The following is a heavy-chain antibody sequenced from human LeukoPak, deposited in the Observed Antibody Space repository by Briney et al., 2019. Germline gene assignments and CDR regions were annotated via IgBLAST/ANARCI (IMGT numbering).Heavy chain of an antibody. V-gene: IGHV1-2*06. Sequence: ASVKVSCKASGYTFTGYYMHWVRRAPGQGLEWMGRINPNSGGTNYAQKFQGRVTMTRDTSISTAYMELSRLRSDDTAVYYCARDKESGYYTNWFDPWGQGTLVTVSS. CDR2: INPNSGGT. CDR3: ARDKESGYYTNWFDP. J-gene: IGHJ5*02. CDR1: GYTFTGYY. D-gene: IGHD3-22*01.